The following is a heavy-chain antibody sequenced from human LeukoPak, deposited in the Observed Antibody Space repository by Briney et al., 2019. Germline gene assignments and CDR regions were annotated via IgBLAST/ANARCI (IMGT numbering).Heavy chain of an antibody. CDR3: VRNFDY. Sequence: GGSLRLSCAASGFTFSNYWMHWVRQAPGKGLEWVANIKQDGSERYYVDSVEGRFTIARENAKNSFYLQMNSLRAEDTAVYYCVRNFDYWGQGTLVTVSS. CDR1: GFTFSNYW. J-gene: IGHJ4*02. CDR2: IKQDGSER. V-gene: IGHV3-7*01.